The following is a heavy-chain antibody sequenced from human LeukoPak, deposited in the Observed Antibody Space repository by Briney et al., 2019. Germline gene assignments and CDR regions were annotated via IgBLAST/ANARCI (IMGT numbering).Heavy chain of an antibody. CDR1: GYTFTSYG. D-gene: IGHD3-3*01. V-gene: IGHV1-18*01. Sequence: ASVKVSCKASGYTFTSYGISWVRQAPGQGLEWMGWISAYNGNTNYAQKLQGRVTMTTDTSTSTAYMELRSLRSDDTAVYYCARCRVYDFWSGYSTGWFDPWGQGTLVTVSS. CDR2: ISAYNGNT. CDR3: ARCRVYDFWSGYSTGWFDP. J-gene: IGHJ5*02.